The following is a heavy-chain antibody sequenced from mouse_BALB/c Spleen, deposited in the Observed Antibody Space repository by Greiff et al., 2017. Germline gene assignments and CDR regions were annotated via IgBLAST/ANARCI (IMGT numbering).Heavy chain of an antibody. J-gene: IGHJ4*01. CDR3: ARERNLYYYAMDY. V-gene: IGHV5-17*02. CDR1: GFTFSSFG. Sequence: EVQLQESGGGLVQPGGSRKLSCAASGFTFSSFGMHWVRQAPEKGLEWVAYISSGSSTIYYADTVKGRFTISRDNPKNTLFLQMTSLRSEDTAMYYCARERNLYYYAMDYWGQGTSVTVSS. CDR2: ISSGSSTI.